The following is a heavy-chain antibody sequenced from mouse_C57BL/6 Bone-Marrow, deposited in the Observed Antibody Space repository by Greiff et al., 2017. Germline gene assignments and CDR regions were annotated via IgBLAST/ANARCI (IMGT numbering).Heavy chain of an antibody. D-gene: IGHD1-1*01. Sequence: QVQLQQPGAELVKPGASVKLSCKASGYTFTSYWMHWVKQRPGRGLEWIGRIDPNSGGTKYNEQFKSTATLTVDKPSSTAYMQLSSLTSEDSAVYYCARGTVVATDYAMDYWGQGTSVTVSS. CDR1: GYTFTSYW. J-gene: IGHJ4*01. CDR3: ARGTVVATDYAMDY. CDR2: IDPNSGGT. V-gene: IGHV1-72*01.